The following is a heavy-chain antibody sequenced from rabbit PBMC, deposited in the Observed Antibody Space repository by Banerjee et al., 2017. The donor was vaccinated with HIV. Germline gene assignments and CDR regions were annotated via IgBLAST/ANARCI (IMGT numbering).Heavy chain of an antibody. CDR3: ARAYVGSSGYPSYFKL. J-gene: IGHJ4*01. CDR2: IYTGSSGST. CDR1: GFSFSTYYY. Sequence: QSLEESGGDLVKPGASLTLTCTASGFSFSTYYYMCWVRQAPGKGLEWIACIYTGSSGSTYYASWAKGRFTISKTSSTTVTLQMTSLTAADTATYFCARAYVGSSGYPSYFKLRGPGTLVTVS. D-gene: IGHD1-1*01. V-gene: IGHV1S40*01.